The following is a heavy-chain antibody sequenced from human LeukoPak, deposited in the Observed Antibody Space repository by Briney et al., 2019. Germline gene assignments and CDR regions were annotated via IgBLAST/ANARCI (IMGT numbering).Heavy chain of an antibody. CDR2: ISSGGSYI. Sequence: PGGSLRLSCAASGFIFSSYSMNWVRQAPGKGLEWVSSISSGGSYIYYADSVKGRFTISRDNAKNSLYLQMNSLTAADTAVYYCAKAYYDSSGYSYYFDYWGQGTLVTVSS. D-gene: IGHD3-22*01. J-gene: IGHJ4*02. CDR1: GFIFSSYS. V-gene: IGHV3-21*01. CDR3: AKAYYDSSGYSYYFDY.